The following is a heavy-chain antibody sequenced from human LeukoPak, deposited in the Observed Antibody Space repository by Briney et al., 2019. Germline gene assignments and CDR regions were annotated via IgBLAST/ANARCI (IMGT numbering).Heavy chain of an antibody. CDR1: GFTFSSYW. D-gene: IGHD3-10*01. J-gene: IGHJ6*02. CDR2: INHNGNVN. Sequence: SGGSLRLSCAASGFTFSSYWMNWARQAPGKGLEWVASINHNGNVNYYVDSVKGRFTISRDNSKNTLYLQMNSLRAEDTAVYYCARDPSITMVRGVKTYGMDVWGQGTTVTVSS. V-gene: IGHV3-7*03. CDR3: ARDPSITMVRGVKTYGMDV.